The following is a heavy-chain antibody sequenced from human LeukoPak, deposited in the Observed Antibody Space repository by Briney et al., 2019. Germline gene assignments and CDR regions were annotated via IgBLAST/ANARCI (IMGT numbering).Heavy chain of an antibody. J-gene: IGHJ4*02. CDR1: GFTFSNYA. Sequence: GGSLRLSCVASGFTFSNYAMNWVRQVPGKGPEWVSRISDSGGSTYYADSVKGRFTISRDNSKNTVYLQMTSLRAEDTAIYYCAKDIGRDSGFLDSWGQGAPIIVSS. V-gene: IGHV3-23*01. CDR2: ISDSGGST. CDR3: AKDIGRDSGFLDS.